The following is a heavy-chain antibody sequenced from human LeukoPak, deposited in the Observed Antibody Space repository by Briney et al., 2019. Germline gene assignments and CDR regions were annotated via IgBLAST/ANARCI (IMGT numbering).Heavy chain of an antibody. CDR2: ITSSSRYT. J-gene: IGHJ4*02. Sequence: GGSLRLSCAASVFTFSTYNMNWVRQAPGKGLEWVSSITSSSRYTFYADSVKGRFTISRDNAKNSLYLQMNSLRAEDTAVYYCARDNGLDYWGQGTLVTVSS. D-gene: IGHD4-17*01. CDR3: ARDNGLDY. V-gene: IGHV3-21*01. CDR1: VFTFSTYN.